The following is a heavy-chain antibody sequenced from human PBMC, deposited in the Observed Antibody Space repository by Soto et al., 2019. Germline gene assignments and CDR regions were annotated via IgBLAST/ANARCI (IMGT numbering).Heavy chain of an antibody. V-gene: IGHV4-59*01. Sequence: ETLSLTCPVSGGSISSYYWSWIQQPPGKGLEWIGYIYYSGSTNYNPSLKSRVTISVDTSKNQFSLKLSSVTAADTAVYYCARVAHGFDPWGQGTLVTVS. CDR1: GGSISSYY. J-gene: IGHJ5*02. CDR2: IYYSGST. CDR3: ARVAHGFDP.